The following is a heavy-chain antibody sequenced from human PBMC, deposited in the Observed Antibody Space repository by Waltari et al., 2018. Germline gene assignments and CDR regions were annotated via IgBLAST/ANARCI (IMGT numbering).Heavy chain of an antibody. J-gene: IGHJ4*02. V-gene: IGHV5-10-1*03. CDR1: GYSFTSSL. CDR2: IGPADSYI. Sequence: EVQLVQSGAEVKKPGESLRISCQASGYSFTSSLLSWVRQVPGKGLEWMGRIGPADSYINYSPSFQGHITIAADKSIATAYLQWVSRKASDTAMYYCARTWGQWLNFAASDYWGQGSLVTVSS. CDR3: ARTWGQWLNFAASDY. D-gene: IGHD6-19*01.